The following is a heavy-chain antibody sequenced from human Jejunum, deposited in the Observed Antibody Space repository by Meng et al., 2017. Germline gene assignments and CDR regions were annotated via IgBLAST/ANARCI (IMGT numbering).Heavy chain of an antibody. CDR3: AKKTVGSGYQPYDS. J-gene: IGHJ4*02. D-gene: IGHD3-22*01. V-gene: IGHV3-23*01. CDR2: ITIHDHFT. CDR1: GFTLSNCA. Sequence: GESLKISCAASGFTLSNCAMSWVRQAPGQGLEWVSTITIHDHFTNYADSVRGRFTISRDNSKNSLYLQMDSLRAEDTAVYYCAKKTVGSGYQPYDSWGQGTLVTVSS.